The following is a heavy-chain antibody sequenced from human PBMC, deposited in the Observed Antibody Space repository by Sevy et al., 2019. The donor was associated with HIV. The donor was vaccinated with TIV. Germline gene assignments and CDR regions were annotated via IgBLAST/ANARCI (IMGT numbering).Heavy chain of an antibody. CDR1: GFTFSSYG. CDR3: ANSDVVVVAANNESWWYYGMDV. Sequence: GGSLRLSCAASGFTFSSYGMHWVRQAPGKGLEWVAFIRYDGSNKYYADSVKGRFTISRDNSKNTLYLQMNSLRAEDTAVYYCANSDVVVVAANNESWWYYGMDVRGQGTTVTVSS. V-gene: IGHV3-30*02. J-gene: IGHJ6*02. CDR2: IRYDGSNK. D-gene: IGHD2-15*01.